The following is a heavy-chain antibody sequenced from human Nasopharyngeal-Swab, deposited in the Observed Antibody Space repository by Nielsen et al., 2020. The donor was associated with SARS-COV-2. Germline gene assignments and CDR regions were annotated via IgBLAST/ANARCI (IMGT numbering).Heavy chain of an antibody. Sequence: VRQAPGKGLEWVAVIWYDGSNKYYADSVKGRFTISRDNSKNTLYLQMNSLRAEDTAVYYCARESSWPKGGSDHWGQGTLVTVSS. CDR2: IWYDGSNK. V-gene: IGHV3-33*01. D-gene: IGHD2-15*01. J-gene: IGHJ4*02. CDR3: ARESSWPKGGSDH.